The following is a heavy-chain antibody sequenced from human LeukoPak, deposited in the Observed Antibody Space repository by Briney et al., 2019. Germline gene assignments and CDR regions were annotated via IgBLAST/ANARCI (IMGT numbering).Heavy chain of an antibody. CDR3: AREEKWRIVLMVYAQVDY. CDR2: ISSNGAST. J-gene: IGHJ4*02. D-gene: IGHD2-8*01. V-gene: IGHV3-64*01. Sequence: PGGSLRLSCAASGFTFSSYAMHWVRQAPGKGLEYVSAISSNGASTYYANSVKGRFTISRDNSKNTLYLQMGSLRAEDMAVYYCAREEKWRIVLMVYAQVDYWGQGTLVTVSS. CDR1: GFTFSSYA.